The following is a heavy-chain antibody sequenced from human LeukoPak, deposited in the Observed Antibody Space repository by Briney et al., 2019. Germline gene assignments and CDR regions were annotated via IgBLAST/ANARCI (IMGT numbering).Heavy chain of an antibody. D-gene: IGHD3-10*01. J-gene: IGHJ6*04. CDR2: ISAYNGNT. V-gene: IGHV1-18*01. CDR1: GYTFTSYG. CDR3: ARSLRKYYYGSGSPRGMDV. Sequence: ASVKVSCKASGYTFTSYGISWVRQASGQGLEWMGWISAYNGNTNYAQKLQGRVTMTTDTSTSTAYMELRSLRSDDTAVYYCARSLRKYYYGSGSPRGMDVWGKGTTVTVSS.